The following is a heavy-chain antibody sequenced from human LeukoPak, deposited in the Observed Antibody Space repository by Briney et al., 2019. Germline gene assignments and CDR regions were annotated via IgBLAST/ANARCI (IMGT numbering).Heavy chain of an antibody. D-gene: IGHD6-19*01. CDR2: MYYTGNV. J-gene: IGHJ6*03. Sequence: PSETLSQPCSVSGGSLTNYYWSWIRQPPGKGLEWIGYMYYTGNVNYNPFFKSRVTLSVDTSKNVFSLRLTSVTAADTAVYYCARHQWHYYYYMGVWGKGSRVTVSS. CDR1: GGSLTNYY. V-gene: IGHV4-59*08. CDR3: ARHQWHYYYYMGV.